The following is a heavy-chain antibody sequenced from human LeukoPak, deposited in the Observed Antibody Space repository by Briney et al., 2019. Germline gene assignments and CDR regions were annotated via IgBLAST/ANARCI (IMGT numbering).Heavy chain of an antibody. CDR2: ISSNGGST. D-gene: IGHD6-19*01. V-gene: IGHV3-64D*06. CDR1: GFTFSSYA. J-gene: IGHJ4*02. CDR3: VKDRGIRSSGWYVGGYFDY. Sequence: GGSLRLSCSASGFTFSSYAMHWVRQAPGKGLEYVSAISSNGGSTYYADSVKGRFTISRDNSKNTLYLQMSSLRAEDTAVYYCVKDRGIRSSGWYVGGYFDYWGQGTLVTVSS.